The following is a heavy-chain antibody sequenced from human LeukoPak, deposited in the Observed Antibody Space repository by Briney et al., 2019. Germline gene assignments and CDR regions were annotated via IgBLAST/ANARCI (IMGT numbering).Heavy chain of an antibody. J-gene: IGHJ3*02. CDR1: GGTFSSYA. CDR2: IIPIFGIA. CDR3: ARALTVVTHDAFDI. V-gene: IGHV1-69*04. D-gene: IGHD4-23*01. Sequence: GSSVKVSCKASGGTFSSYAISWVRQAPGQGLEWMGRIIPIFGIANYAQKFQGRVTITEDKSTSTAYMELSSLRSEDTAVYYCARALTVVTHDAFDIWGQGTMVTVSS.